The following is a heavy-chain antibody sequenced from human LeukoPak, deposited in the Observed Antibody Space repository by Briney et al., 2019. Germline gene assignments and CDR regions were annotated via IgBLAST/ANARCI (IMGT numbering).Heavy chain of an antibody. D-gene: IGHD2-15*01. Sequence: GASVKVSCKTSGYTFTSYGISWVRQAPGQGLEWVGWISGYNGKTDYVQKLQGRLTMTTDTSTNTAYMELRGLRSDDTAVYYCARIFSNWFDPWGRGTLVTVSS. J-gene: IGHJ5*02. CDR1: GYTFTSYG. V-gene: IGHV1-18*01. CDR3: ARIFSNWFDP. CDR2: ISGYNGKT.